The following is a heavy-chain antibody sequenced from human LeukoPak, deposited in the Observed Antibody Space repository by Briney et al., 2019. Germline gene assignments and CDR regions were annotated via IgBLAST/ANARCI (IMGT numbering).Heavy chain of an antibody. D-gene: IGHD6-19*01. V-gene: IGHV1-2*02. CDR2: INPNSGGT. Sequence: ASVKVSCKASGYTFTGYYMHWVRQAPGQGLEWMGWINPNSGGTNYAQKFQGRVTMTRDTSISTAYMEPSRLRSDDTAVYYCARVNDSGWSNYFDYWGQGTLVTVSS. CDR3: ARVNDSGWSNYFDY. CDR1: GYTFTGYY. J-gene: IGHJ4*02.